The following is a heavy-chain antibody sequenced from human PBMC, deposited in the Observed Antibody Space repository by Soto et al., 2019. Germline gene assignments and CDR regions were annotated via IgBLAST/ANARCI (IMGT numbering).Heavy chain of an antibody. CDR1: GGSISSYY. CDR2: IYYSGST. V-gene: IGHV4-59*08. CDR3: AVGYSSSWTGWFDP. J-gene: IGHJ5*02. Sequence: SETLSLTCTVSGGSISSYYWSWIRQPPGKGLEWIGYIYYSGSTNYNPSLKSRVTISVDTSKNQFSLKLSSVTAADTAVYYCAVGYSSSWTGWFDPWGQGTLVTVSS. D-gene: IGHD6-13*01.